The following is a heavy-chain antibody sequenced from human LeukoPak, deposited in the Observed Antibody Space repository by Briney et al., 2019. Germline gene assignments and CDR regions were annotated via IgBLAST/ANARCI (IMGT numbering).Heavy chain of an antibody. J-gene: IGHJ6*03. CDR3: ARGGYDILTGSTNTQDNYYYMDV. CDR1: GFTFSDYY. D-gene: IGHD3-9*01. Sequence: KPGGSLRLSCAASGFTFSDYYMSWICQAPGKGLEWVSYISSSSSTIYYADSVKGRFTISRDNAKNSLYLQMNSLRAEDTAVYYCARGGYDILTGSTNTQDNYYYMDVWGKGTTVTVSS. V-gene: IGHV3-11*04. CDR2: ISSSSSTI.